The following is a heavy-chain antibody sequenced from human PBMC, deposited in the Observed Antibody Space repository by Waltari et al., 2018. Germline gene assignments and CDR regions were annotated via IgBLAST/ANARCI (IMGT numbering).Heavy chain of an antibody. CDR2: IYYSGST. J-gene: IGHJ4*02. D-gene: IGHD6-19*01. Sequence: QLQLQESGPGLVKPSETLSLTCTVSGGSISSSSYYWGWLRRPPGKGLEWIGSIYYSGSTYYNPSLKSRVTISVDTSKNQFSLKLSSVTAADTAVYYCARHLYRGAVAPFDYWGQGTLVTVSS. CDR3: ARHLYRGAVAPFDY. V-gene: IGHV4-39*01. CDR1: GGSISSSSYY.